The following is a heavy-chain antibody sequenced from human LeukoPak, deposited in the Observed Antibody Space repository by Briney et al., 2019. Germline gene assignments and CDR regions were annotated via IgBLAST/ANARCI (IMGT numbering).Heavy chain of an antibody. Sequence: GESLKISCKGSGYSFTSYWIGWVRQMPGKGLEWMGIIYPGDSDTRYSPSFQGQVTISADKSISTAYLQWSSLKASDTAMYYCARPQYHYDSSGYYPDAFDIWGQGTMVTVSS. D-gene: IGHD3-22*01. CDR3: ARPQYHYDSSGYYPDAFDI. V-gene: IGHV5-51*01. J-gene: IGHJ3*02. CDR1: GYSFTSYW. CDR2: IYPGDSDT.